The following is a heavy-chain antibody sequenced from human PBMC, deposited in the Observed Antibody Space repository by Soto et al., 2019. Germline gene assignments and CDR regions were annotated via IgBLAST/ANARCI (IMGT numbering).Heavy chain of an antibody. CDR1: GFTFSTYW. V-gene: IGHV3-74*03. CDR3: AGDEGVAMVRGYDK. J-gene: IGHJ4*02. Sequence: EAQLVQSGGGLVQPGGSMRLSCAASGFTFSTYWMHWVRQAPGKGLIWVASIKTDGSQTPYADSVKGRFTISRDNAKNTLDLQIGSLTAEDTSGYYCAGDEGVAMVRGYDKWGQGTLVAVSS. D-gene: IGHD3-10*01. CDR2: IKTDGSQT.